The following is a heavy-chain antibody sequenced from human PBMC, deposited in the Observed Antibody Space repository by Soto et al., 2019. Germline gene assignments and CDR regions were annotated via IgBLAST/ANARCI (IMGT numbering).Heavy chain of an antibody. D-gene: IGHD5-18*01. CDR2: ISYDGSKE. Sequence: QVQLVESGGGVVQPGRSLRLSCGASGFTFSSYGMHWVRQAPGKGLEWVAVISYDGSKEFYADSVKGRFTISRDNSKNTLYLQMNSLRAEDTAVYYCAKDLRLWSKDYYYYGMDVWGQGTTVTVSS. V-gene: IGHV3-30*18. CDR1: GFTFSSYG. J-gene: IGHJ6*02. CDR3: AKDLRLWSKDYYYYGMDV.